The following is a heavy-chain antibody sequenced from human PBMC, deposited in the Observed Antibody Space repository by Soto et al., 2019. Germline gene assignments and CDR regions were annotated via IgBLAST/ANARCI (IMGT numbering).Heavy chain of an antibody. CDR2: IDADGSGT. V-gene: IGHV3-74*01. CDR1: GFTFTNYW. Sequence: EVQVVESGGGLVQPGGSLRLSCAASGFTFTNYWMHWVRQVPGQGLVWVSRIDADGSGTSYADSVKGRFTISRDNAKNTLSLEMNALRVDDTAIYYCTTPFEFWGQGPLVTVSS. J-gene: IGHJ4*02. CDR3: TTPFEF.